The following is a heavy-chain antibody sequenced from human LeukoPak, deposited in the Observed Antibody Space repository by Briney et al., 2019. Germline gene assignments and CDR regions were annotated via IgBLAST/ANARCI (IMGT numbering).Heavy chain of an antibody. J-gene: IGHJ4*02. CDR2: IYYSGTT. V-gene: IGHV4-59*12. CDR3: ASHADGYCSSTSCYNWEN. Sequence: PSETLSLTCTVSGGSISSYYWSWIRQPPGKGLEWIAYIYYSGTTNYNPSLKSRVTISADTSKNQFSLKLSSVTAADTAVYYCASHADGYCSSTSCYNWENWGQGTLVTVSS. CDR1: GGSISSYY. D-gene: IGHD2-2*02.